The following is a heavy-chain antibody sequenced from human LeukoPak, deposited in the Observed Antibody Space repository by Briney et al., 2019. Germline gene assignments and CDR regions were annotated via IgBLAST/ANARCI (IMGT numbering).Heavy chain of an antibody. D-gene: IGHD2-15*01. CDR3: ARQPKMVVAATPLIYLGSAFDI. CDR1: GYSFTSYW. J-gene: IGHJ3*02. CDR2: IYPGDSDT. V-gene: IGHV5-51*01. Sequence: GESLKISCKGSGYSFTSYWIGWVRQVPGKGLEWMGIIYPGDSDTRYSPSFQGQVTISADKSISTAYLQWSSLKASDTAMYYCARQPKMVVAATPLIYLGSAFDIWGQGTMVTVSS.